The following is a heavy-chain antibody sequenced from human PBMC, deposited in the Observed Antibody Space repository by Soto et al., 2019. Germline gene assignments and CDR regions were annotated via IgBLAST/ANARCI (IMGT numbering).Heavy chain of an antibody. J-gene: IGHJ6*02. CDR1: GFTFHDYA. CDR2: INWNSGSI. Sequence: GGSLRLSCAASGFTFHDYAMHWVRQAPGKGLEWVSGINWNSGSIGYGDSVKGRFTTSRDNAKNFLYLQMNSLRSEDTALYYCGKQNSVDYSYGMDVWGQGTTVTVSS. CDR3: GKQNSVDYSYGMDV. D-gene: IGHD2-15*01. V-gene: IGHV3-9*01.